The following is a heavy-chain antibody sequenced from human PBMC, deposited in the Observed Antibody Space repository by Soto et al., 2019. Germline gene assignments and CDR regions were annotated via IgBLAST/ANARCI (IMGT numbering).Heavy chain of an antibody. J-gene: IGHJ4*02. Sequence: KPSETLSLTCTVSGGSISSGGYYWSWIRQHPGKGLEWIGYIYYSGSTYYNPSLKSRVTISVDTSKNQFSLKLSSVTAADTAVYYCATTRTARVRGVDYWGQGTLVTVS. V-gene: IGHV4-31*03. CDR3: ATTRTARVRGVDY. CDR1: GGSISSGGYY. CDR2: IYYSGST. D-gene: IGHD3-10*01.